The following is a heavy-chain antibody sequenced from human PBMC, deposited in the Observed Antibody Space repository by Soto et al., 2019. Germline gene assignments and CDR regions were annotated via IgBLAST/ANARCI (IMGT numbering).Heavy chain of an antibody. J-gene: IGHJ6*02. CDR1: GGSISSYY. CDR3: AREGVDLYYYGMDV. V-gene: IGHV4-59*01. Sequence: QVQLQESGPGLVKPSETLSLTCTVSGGSISSYYWSWIRQPPGKGLEWIGYIYYSGSTNYNPSLKSRVTISVDTSKNQFSLKLSSVTAADTAVYYCAREGVDLYYYGMDVWGQGTTVTVSS. D-gene: IGHD3-3*01. CDR2: IYYSGST.